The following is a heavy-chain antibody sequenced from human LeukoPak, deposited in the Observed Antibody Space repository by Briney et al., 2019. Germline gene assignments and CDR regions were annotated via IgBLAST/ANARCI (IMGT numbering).Heavy chain of an antibody. V-gene: IGHV3-13*01. CDR1: GFTFSSYD. D-gene: IGHD1-7*01. Sequence: PGGSLRLSCAASGFTFSSYDMNWVRQATGKGLEWVSAIGTAGGYFYSGYVKRRFTISRENAKNSLYLQMNSLRAGDTAVYYCARGLGRNYVLSYYGMDVWGQGTTVTVSS. J-gene: IGHJ6*02. CDR3: ARGLGRNYVLSYYGMDV. CDR2: IGTAGGY.